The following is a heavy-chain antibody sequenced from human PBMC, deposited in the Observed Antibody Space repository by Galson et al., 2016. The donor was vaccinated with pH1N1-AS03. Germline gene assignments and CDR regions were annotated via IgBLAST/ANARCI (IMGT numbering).Heavy chain of an antibody. V-gene: IGHV3-7*03. Sequence: SLRLSCAAFGFTFNSYWMSWVRQAPGKGPEWVAHMNQDGSEKYYVDSVKGRFTISRDSAKNSLNLQMNSLRAEDTALYYCIKGGAASADFFDIWGQGTMVTVSS. D-gene: IGHD3/OR15-3a*01. CDR3: IKGGAASADFFDI. CDR1: GFTFNSYW. J-gene: IGHJ3*02. CDR2: MNQDGSEK.